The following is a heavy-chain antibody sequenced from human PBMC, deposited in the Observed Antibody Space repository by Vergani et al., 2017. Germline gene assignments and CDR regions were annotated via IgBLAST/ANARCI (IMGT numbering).Heavy chain of an antibody. J-gene: IGHJ4*02. CDR3: ARGTLGYNWNQRALDY. CDR2: ISGVGDTI. V-gene: IGHV3-48*04. CDR1: GFTFTSYS. Sequence: EVQLEESGGGLVQPGGSLRLSCAVSGFTFTSYSMNWVRQAPGKGLEWVSYISGVGDTINYADAMKGRFTVSRDSAMNSLYLQMNSLRAEDTAVYYCARGTLGYNWNQRALDYWGQGTLVTVSS. D-gene: IGHD1-20*01.